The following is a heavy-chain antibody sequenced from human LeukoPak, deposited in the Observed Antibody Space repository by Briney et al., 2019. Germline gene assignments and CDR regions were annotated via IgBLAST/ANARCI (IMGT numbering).Heavy chain of an antibody. D-gene: IGHD2-21*01. Sequence: GGSLRLSCAASGFSVSSNYMTWVRQAPGKGLEWVSVIHSGGSTYYADSVKGRFTISRDNSKNTLYLQMNSLRAADTAVYYCGVVPGSGDWGQGTLVTVSS. CDR1: GFSVSSNY. J-gene: IGHJ1*01. CDR2: IHSGGST. CDR3: GVVPGSGD. V-gene: IGHV3-53*01.